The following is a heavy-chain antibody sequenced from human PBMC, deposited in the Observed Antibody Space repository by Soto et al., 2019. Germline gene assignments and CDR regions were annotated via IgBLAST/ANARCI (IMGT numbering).Heavy chain of an antibody. J-gene: IGHJ4*02. V-gene: IGHV1-8*01. CDR1: GYTFTSYD. D-gene: IGHD3-10*01. Sequence: ASVKVSCKASGYTFTSYDINWVRQATGQGLEWMGWMNPNSGNTGYAQKFQGRVTMTRNTSISTAYMELSSLRSEDTAVYYCARGLGMVRGVIIPADNDYWGQGTLVTVSS. CDR2: MNPNSGNT. CDR3: ARGLGMVRGVIIPADNDY.